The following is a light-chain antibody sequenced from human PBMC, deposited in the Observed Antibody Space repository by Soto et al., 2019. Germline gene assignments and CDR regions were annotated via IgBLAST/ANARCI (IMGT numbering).Light chain of an antibody. CDR3: VLYLSSGISV. CDR2: STN. Sequence: QAVVTQEPSLSVSPGGTVTLTCTLTSGSVSTTNYPSWYQQTPGQAPRTLLYSTNMRSSGVPDRFSGSILGNKAALTITGAQADDESHYYCVLYLSSGISVFGGGTKVPVL. CDR1: SGSVSTTNY. V-gene: IGLV8-61*01. J-gene: IGLJ3*02.